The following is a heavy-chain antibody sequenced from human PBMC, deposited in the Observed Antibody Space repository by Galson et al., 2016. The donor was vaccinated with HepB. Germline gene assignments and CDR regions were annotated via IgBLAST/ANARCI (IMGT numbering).Heavy chain of an antibody. CDR2: ISDNCDTI. CDR3: AKVSDHYDFLTGYYREVCFYY. V-gene: IGHV3-23*01. Sequence: SLRLSCAASGFTFSSYALNWVRQAPGKGLEWVSSISDNCDTIYYADSVRGRFTISRDNSKNTLYLQMSILRAEDTAVYFCAKVSDHYDFLTGYYREVCFYYWGQGTLVTVSS. D-gene: IGHD3-9*01. J-gene: IGHJ4*02. CDR1: GFTFSSYA.